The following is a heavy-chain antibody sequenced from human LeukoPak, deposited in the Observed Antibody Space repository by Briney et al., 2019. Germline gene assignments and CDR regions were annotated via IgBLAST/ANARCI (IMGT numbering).Heavy chain of an antibody. CDR1: GYTLTELS. J-gene: IGHJ4*02. CDR2: FDPEDGET. Sequence: GASVKVSCKVSGYTLTELSMHWVRQAPGKGLEWMGGFDPEDGETIYAQKFQGRVTMTEDTSTDTAYMELSSLRSEDTAVYYCATGYGGNSGGVYYFDYWGQGTLVTVSS. CDR3: ATGYGGNSGGVYYFDY. V-gene: IGHV1-24*01. D-gene: IGHD4-23*01.